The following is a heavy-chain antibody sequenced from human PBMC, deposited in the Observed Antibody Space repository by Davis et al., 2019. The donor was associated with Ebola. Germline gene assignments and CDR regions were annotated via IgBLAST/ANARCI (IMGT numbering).Heavy chain of an antibody. Sequence: GGSLRLSCAASGFTFSSYAMSWVRQAPGKGLEWVSTISGTGDSTDYADSVKGRFTISRDNSKNTLYLQMNSLRAEDTAVYYCAKDGGSGDYLLYYFDYWGQGTLVTVSS. CDR3: AKDGGSGDYLLYYFDY. CDR1: GFTFSSYA. J-gene: IGHJ4*02. D-gene: IGHD4-17*01. CDR2: ISGTGDST. V-gene: IGHV3-23*01.